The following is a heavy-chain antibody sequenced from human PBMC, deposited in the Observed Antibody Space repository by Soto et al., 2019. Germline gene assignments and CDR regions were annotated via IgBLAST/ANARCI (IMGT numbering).Heavy chain of an antibody. CDR2: TFSRFEYGSNWVH. J-gene: IGHJ4*02. D-gene: IGHD3-10*01. CDR3: TRESTIFRGVLTPIDF. Sequence: PSQTLSLTCAISGDTVSNNSAAWNWIRQSPSRGLEWLGRTFSRFEYGSNWVHDYAVSVSSRISISADTSTNQVSLQMTSVTPDDTAVYYCTRESTIFRGVLTPIDFWGQGTPVTVSS. CDR1: GDTVSNNSAA. V-gene: IGHV6-1*01.